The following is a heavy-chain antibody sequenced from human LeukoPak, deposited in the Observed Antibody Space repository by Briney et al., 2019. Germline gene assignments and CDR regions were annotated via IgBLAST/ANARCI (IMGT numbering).Heavy chain of an antibody. V-gene: IGHV3-13*01. CDR2: ISTTGDT. CDR3: ARGTYYYDSSCYYDY. Sequence: HSGGSLRLSCSASGFTFSSYDMHWVRQATGKGLEWVSAISTTGDTFYPGSVKGRFTISREDDKNSLHLQMNSLRAGDTAVYYCARGTYYYDSSCYYDYWGQGTLVTVSS. CDR1: GFTFSSYD. J-gene: IGHJ4*02. D-gene: IGHD3-22*01.